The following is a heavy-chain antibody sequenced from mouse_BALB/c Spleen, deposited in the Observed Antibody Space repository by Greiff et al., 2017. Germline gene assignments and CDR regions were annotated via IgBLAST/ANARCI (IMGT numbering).Heavy chain of an antibody. V-gene: IGHV14-4*02. J-gene: IGHJ3*01. CDR2: IDPENGDT. CDR3: GAGRDWFAY. Sequence: VQLQQSGAELVRSGASVKLSCTASGFNIKDYYMHWVKQRPEQGLEWIGWIDPENGDTEYAPKFQGKATMTADTSSNTAYLQLSSLTSEDTAVCYCGAGRDWFAYWGQGTLVTVSA. CDR1: GFNIKDYY.